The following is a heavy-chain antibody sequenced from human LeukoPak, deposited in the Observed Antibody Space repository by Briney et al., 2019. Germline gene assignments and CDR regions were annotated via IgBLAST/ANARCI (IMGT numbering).Heavy chain of an antibody. D-gene: IGHD3-22*01. CDR1: GFTFSSYA. Sequence: GGSLRLSCAASGFTFSSYAMSWVRQAPGKGLEWVSAISGSGGSTYYADSVKGRFTISRDNSKNTLYLQMNSLRAEDTAVYYCARRYYDSSGYLDYWGQGTLVTVSS. V-gene: IGHV3-23*01. CDR3: ARRYYDSSGYLDY. CDR2: ISGSGGST. J-gene: IGHJ4*02.